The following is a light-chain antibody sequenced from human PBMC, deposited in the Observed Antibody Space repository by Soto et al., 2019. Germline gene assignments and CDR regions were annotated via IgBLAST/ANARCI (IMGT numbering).Light chain of an antibody. J-gene: IGKJ5*01. CDR2: DAY. CDR3: QQRHMWPIT. V-gene: IGKV3-11*01. CDR1: QSFRGL. Sequence: EVVLTQSPVTLSFSPGERATLSWRASQSFRGLLAWYPQTDGPAPRLLLYDAYNRPTGIPPRFSGSGHGTDLNLTITRLEAADSAVYYCQQRHMWPITFGQGTRLEIK.